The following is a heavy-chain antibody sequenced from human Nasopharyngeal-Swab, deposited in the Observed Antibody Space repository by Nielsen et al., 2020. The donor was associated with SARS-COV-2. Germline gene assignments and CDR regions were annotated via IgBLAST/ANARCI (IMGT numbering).Heavy chain of an antibody. Sequence: GEALKISCAASGFTFRSNDMRWVRKDPGKGLEWVSAISGSGGSTYYADSVKGRFTISRDNSKNTLYLQMNSLRAEDTAVYYCAKDRSSSGLDYWGQGTLVTVSS. J-gene: IGHJ4*02. CDR2: ISGSGGST. V-gene: IGHV3-23*01. CDR1: GFTFRSND. D-gene: IGHD6-19*01. CDR3: AKDRSSSGLDY.